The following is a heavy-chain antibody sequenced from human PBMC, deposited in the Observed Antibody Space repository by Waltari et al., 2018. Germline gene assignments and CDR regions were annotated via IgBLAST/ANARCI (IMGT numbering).Heavy chain of an antibody. CDR2: ISSSSSYI. Sequence: EVQLVESGGGLVKPGGSLRLSCAASGFTFSRYSMNWVRQAPGKGLEWVSSISSSSSYIYYADSAKGRFTISRDNAKNSLYLQMNSLRAEDTAVYYCAREDYYGSGRLFDYWGQGTLVTVSS. CDR3: AREDYYGSGRLFDY. D-gene: IGHD3-10*01. CDR1: GFTFSRYS. J-gene: IGHJ4*02. V-gene: IGHV3-21*01.